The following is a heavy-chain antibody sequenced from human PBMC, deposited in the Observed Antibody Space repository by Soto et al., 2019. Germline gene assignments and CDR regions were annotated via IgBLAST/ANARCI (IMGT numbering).Heavy chain of an antibody. CDR3: AKGLRFMEH. Sequence: PGGSLRLSCVASGFTFSSYALHWVRQAPGKGLEWVALISNDGMNTFYADSVKGRMTVSRDKAEKTMYLRMNSLTAEDTVVYYCAKGLRFMEHWGQGTVVTVSS. CDR2: ISNDGMNT. D-gene: IGHD1-1*01. CDR1: GFTFSSYA. J-gene: IGHJ1*01. V-gene: IGHV3-30-3*02.